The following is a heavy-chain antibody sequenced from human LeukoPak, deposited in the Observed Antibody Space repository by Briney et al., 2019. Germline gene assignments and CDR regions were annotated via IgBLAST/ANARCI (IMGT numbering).Heavy chain of an antibody. Sequence: ASVKVSCKASGYTFTGYYIHWVRQAPGQGLEWMGWINPNSGGTNYAQKFQGRVTMTRDTSISTAYMELSRLRSDDTAVYYCARVGKYYDSSGPFDSWGQGTLVTVSS. CDR2: INPNSGGT. D-gene: IGHD3-22*01. V-gene: IGHV1-2*02. CDR1: GYTFTGYY. CDR3: ARVGKYYDSSGPFDS. J-gene: IGHJ4*02.